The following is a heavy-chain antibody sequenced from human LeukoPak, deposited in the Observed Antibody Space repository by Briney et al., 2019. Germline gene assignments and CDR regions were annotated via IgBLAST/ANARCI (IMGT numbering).Heavy chain of an antibody. D-gene: IGHD3-22*01. CDR1: GFTFNTHA. CDR3: ARDWELRRYDSSGRYYYGMDV. J-gene: IGHJ6*02. V-gene: IGHV3-23*01. CDR2: ISTSGGST. Sequence: GGSLRLSCAASGFTFNTHAMSWVRQAPGKGLEWVSGISTSGGSTYYADSVKGRFTISRDNAKNSLYLQMNSLRAEDTAVYYCARDWELRRYDSSGRYYYGMDVWGQGTTVTVSS.